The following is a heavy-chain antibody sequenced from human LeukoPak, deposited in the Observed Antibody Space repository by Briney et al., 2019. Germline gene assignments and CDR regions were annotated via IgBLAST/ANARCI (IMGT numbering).Heavy chain of an antibody. D-gene: IGHD3-10*01. CDR3: ARGEPAYASGTDLYDY. J-gene: IGHJ4*02. CDR2: INPSGGDT. Sequence: ASVKVSCKASGYTFTSYYMHWVRQAPGQGLEWMGIINPSGGDTSYAQKFQGRVTMTRDTSTSTVYMELSSLRSEDTAVYYCARGEPAYASGTDLYDYWGQGTLVTVSS. V-gene: IGHV1-46*01. CDR1: GYTFTSYY.